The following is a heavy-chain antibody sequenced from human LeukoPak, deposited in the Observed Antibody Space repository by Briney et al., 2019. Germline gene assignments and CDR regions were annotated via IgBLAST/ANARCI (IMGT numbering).Heavy chain of an antibody. V-gene: IGHV3-23*01. CDR1: GFTFSSYG. D-gene: IGHD1-14*01. CDR3: AKDLNNNGRGFDY. CDR2: IRASVSGT. J-gene: IGHJ4*02. Sequence: GGSLRLSCAASGFTFSSYGLSWVRQAPGKGLEWVAAIRASVSGTYYADSVQGRFIISRDNSMNTLYLQMDRLRADDTAVYYCAKDLNNNGRGFDYWGQGTLVTVSS.